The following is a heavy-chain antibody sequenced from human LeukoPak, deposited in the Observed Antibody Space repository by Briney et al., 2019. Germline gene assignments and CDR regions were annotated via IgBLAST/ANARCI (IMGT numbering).Heavy chain of an antibody. D-gene: IGHD1-7*01. Sequence: PGGSLRLSCTASGFTFGSYAMSWVRQAPGKGLEWVSTISGSGLSTYHSDSVKGRFIISRDNSKNTLYLQVNSLRPEDTAVYYCAKDFYPLGNYVIYFDYWGQGTLVTVSS. V-gene: IGHV3-23*01. J-gene: IGHJ4*02. CDR1: GFTFGSYA. CDR2: ISGSGLST. CDR3: AKDFYPLGNYVIYFDY.